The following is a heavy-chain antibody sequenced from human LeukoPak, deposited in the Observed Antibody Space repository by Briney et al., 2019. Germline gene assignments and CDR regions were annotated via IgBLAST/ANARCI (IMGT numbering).Heavy chain of an antibody. V-gene: IGHV1-2*02. J-gene: IGHJ4*02. CDR1: GYTFTSYG. CDR2: INPSSDGT. CDR3: ARVYRSGSIYGQGYFDN. Sequence: GASVKVSCKASGYTFTSYGINWVRQAPGQGLEWMGWINPSSDGTNYAQKFQGRVTMTRDTSISTAYMELSRLRSDDTAVYYCARVYRSGSIYGQGYFDNWGQGTLVTVSS. D-gene: IGHD5-18*01.